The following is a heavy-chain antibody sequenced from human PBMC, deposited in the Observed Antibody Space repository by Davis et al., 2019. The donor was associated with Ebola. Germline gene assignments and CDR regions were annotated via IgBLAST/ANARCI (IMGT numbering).Heavy chain of an antibody. J-gene: IGHJ2*01. D-gene: IGHD2-15*01. CDR2: IYYSGST. V-gene: IGHV4-59*12. CDR3: ARVVFVAGATPTWYFDL. CDR1: GGSISSYY. Sequence: ESLKISCTVSGGSISSYYWSWIRQPPGKGLEWIGYIYYSGSTNYNPSLKSRVTISVDTSKNQFSLKLSSVTAADTAVYYCARVVFVAGATPTWYFDLWGRGTLVTVSS.